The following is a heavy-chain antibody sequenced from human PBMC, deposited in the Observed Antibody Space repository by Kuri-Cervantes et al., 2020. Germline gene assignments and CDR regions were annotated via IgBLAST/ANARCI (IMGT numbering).Heavy chain of an antibody. CDR1: GYTFTDYY. CDR3: ANSRSHTTMTT. CDR2: INPNSGGA. D-gene: IGHD5-18*01. Sequence: ASVKVSCKASGYTFTDYYMHWVRLAPGQGLGWMGWINPNSGGADYAQKFQGRVTMTRDTSISTVYMELSRLRSGDTAVYYCANSRSHTTMTTWGQGTLVTVSS. J-gene: IGHJ5*02. V-gene: IGHV1-2*02.